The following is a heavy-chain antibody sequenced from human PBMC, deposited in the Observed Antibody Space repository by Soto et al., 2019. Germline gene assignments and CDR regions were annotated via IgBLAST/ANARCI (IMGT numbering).Heavy chain of an antibody. V-gene: IGHV1-8*01. Sequence: QVQLVQSGAEVKKPGASVKVSCKASGYTITSYDINWVRQATGQGLEWMGWMNPNSGNTGYAQKFQGRVTMTRNTSXNTAYMEVSSLRSEATAVYYCARGGGGRDYPNWFDPWGQGTLVTVSS. J-gene: IGHJ5*02. CDR1: GYTITSYD. CDR2: MNPNSGNT. D-gene: IGHD5-12*01. CDR3: ARGGGGRDYPNWFDP.